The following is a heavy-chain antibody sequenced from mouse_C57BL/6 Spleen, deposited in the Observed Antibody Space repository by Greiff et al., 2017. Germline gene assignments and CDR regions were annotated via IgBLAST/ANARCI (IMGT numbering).Heavy chain of an antibody. CDR2: INYDGSST. Sequence: DVHLVESEGGLVQPGSSMKLSCTASGFTFSDYYMAWVRQVPEKGLEWVANINYDGSSTYYLDSLKSRFIISRDNAKNILYLQMSSLKSEDTATYDCQRGGDEYGVRYAMDYWGQGTSVTVSS. J-gene: IGHJ4*01. CDR1: GFTFSDYY. V-gene: IGHV5-16*01. D-gene: IGHD1-2*01. CDR3: QRGGDEYGVRYAMDY.